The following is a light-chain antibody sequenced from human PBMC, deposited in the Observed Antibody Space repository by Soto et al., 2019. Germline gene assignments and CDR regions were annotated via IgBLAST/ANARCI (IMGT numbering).Light chain of an antibody. Sequence: QSALTQPASVSGSPGQPITISCTGTSSDVGKYNYVSWYQQHAGKAPKLMIYEVSNRPSGVSDRFSGSKSGNTASLTISGLQAEDEADYFCSSYTSSTTLVVFGGGTKVTVL. CDR1: SSDVGKYNY. V-gene: IGLV2-14*01. J-gene: IGLJ2*01. CDR2: EVS. CDR3: SSYTSSTTLVV.